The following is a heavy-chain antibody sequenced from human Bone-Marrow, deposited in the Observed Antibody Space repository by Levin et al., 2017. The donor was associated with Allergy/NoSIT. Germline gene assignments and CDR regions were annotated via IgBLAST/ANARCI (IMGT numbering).Heavy chain of an antibody. Sequence: GESLKISCQGSGYSFTNYWIGWVRQLPGKGLDWMGIIYPGDSDIRYSPSFQGQVTISADTSINTVFLQWSRLKASDTAIYYCARRDCLGNTCMEAFDNWGQGTLVTVSS. CDR2: IYPGDSDI. CDR1: GYSFTNYW. D-gene: IGHD2/OR15-2a*01. V-gene: IGHV5-51*01. CDR3: ARRDCLGNTCMEAFDN. J-gene: IGHJ4*02.